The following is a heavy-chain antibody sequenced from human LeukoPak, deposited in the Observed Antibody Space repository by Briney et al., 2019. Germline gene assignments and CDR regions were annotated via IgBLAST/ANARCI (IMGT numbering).Heavy chain of an antibody. Sequence: ASVSLSYGASGYTFTVYYMQWVRQAPGQGREWMGRNKPNSGGTNYAQKYQGRVTMSSDTSISTAYMELSRLRSDDTAVYYCARVWYSSSWTIDYWGQGTLVTVSS. D-gene: IGHD6-13*01. CDR1: GYTFTVYY. CDR3: ARVWYSSSWTIDY. CDR2: NKPNSGGT. V-gene: IGHV1-2*02. J-gene: IGHJ4*02.